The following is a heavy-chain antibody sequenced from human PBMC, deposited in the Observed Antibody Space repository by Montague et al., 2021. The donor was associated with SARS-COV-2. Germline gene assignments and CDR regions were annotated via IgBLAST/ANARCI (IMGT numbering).Heavy chain of an antibody. CDR3: ARVLGGYYGMDV. CDR2: ISYDGSNK. J-gene: IGHJ6*02. D-gene: IGHD2/OR15-2a*01. V-gene: IGHV3-30-3*01. Sequence: SLRLSCAASGFTFSSYAMHCVRQAPGKGLEWVAVISYDGSNKYYADSVKGRFTISRDNPKNTLYLQMNSLRAEDTAVYYCARVLGGYYGMDVWGQGTTVTVSS. CDR1: GFTFSSYA.